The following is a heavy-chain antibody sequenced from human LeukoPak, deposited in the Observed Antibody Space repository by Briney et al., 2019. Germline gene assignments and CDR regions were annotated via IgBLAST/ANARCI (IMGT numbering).Heavy chain of an antibody. Sequence: GGSLRLSCAASGFTFSSYAMSWVRQAPGKGLEWVSAISGSGGSTYYADSVKGRFTISRDNSKNTLYLQMNSLRAEDTAVYYCAKHPTNDFWSGYPDNWFDPWGQGTLVTVSS. CDR1: GFTFSSYA. V-gene: IGHV3-23*01. CDR2: ISGSGGST. J-gene: IGHJ5*02. CDR3: AKHPTNDFWSGYPDNWFDP. D-gene: IGHD3-3*01.